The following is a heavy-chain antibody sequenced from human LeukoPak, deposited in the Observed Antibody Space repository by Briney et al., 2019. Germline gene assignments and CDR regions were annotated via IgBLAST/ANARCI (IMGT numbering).Heavy chain of an antibody. CDR2: IYYSGST. CDR3: ARDRYYYGSGSYFGYYGMDV. J-gene: IGHJ6*04. V-gene: IGHV4-31*03. Sequence: SETLSLTCTVSGGSISSGGYYWSWIRQHSGKGLEWIGYIYYSGSTYYNPSLKSRVTISVVTSKNQFSLKLSSVTAADTAVYYCARDRYYYGSGSYFGYYGMDVWGKGTTVTVSS. CDR1: GGSISSGGYY. D-gene: IGHD3-10*01.